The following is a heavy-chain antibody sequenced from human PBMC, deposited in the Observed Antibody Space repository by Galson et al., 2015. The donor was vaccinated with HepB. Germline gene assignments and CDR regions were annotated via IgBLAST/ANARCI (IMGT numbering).Heavy chain of an antibody. CDR3: ARLPPAPGDYSFYHAMDV. CDR2: VHYTGTT. V-gene: IGHV4-59*08. D-gene: IGHD2-2*01. J-gene: IGHJ6*02. CDR1: GGSISPYY. Sequence: SETLSLTCTVSGGSISPYYWSWIRQPPGKGLEWIGYVHYTGTTEYSPSLRSRLTISVDTSKNQFSLNLRSVTAADTAVYYCARLPPAPGDYSFYHAMDVWGQGTTVTVSS.